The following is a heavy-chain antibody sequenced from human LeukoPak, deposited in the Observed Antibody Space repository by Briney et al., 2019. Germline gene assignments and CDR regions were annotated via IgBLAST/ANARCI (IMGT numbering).Heavy chain of an antibody. CDR1: GITVGSSY. J-gene: IGHJ6*03. V-gene: IGHV3-53*01. D-gene: IGHD4-11*01. CDR3: ARESSNPLYMDV. Sequence: GGSLRLSCAASGITVGSSYMYWVRQAPGKGLEYVSAIYSGGTTYYADSVKGRFTISRDNSKNTLFLQMNSLRADDTAVYHCARESSNPLYMDVWGKGTTVTVSS. CDR2: IYSGGTT.